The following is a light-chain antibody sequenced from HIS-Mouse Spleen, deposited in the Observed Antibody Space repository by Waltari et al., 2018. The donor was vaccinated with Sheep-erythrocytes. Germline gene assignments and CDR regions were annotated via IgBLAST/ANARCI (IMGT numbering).Light chain of an antibody. Sequence: DIQMTQSPSSLSASVGDRVTITCQASQDISNSLNWYQQKPGKAPKLLIYDASNLDTGVPSRFSGVGSGTDFTCTISSLKPEDIVTYYCQQYDNLLPFGGGTKVEIK. CDR1: QDISNS. CDR2: DAS. J-gene: IGKJ4*01. V-gene: IGKV1-33*01. CDR3: QQYDNLLP.